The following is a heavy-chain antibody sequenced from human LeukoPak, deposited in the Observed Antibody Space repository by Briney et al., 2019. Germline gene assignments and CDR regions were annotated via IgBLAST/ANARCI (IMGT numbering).Heavy chain of an antibody. V-gene: IGHV4-31*03. D-gene: IGHD3-3*01. CDR2: IYYSGST. Sequence: PSETLSLTCTVSGGSISSGGYYWSWIPQHPGKGLEWIGYIYYSGSTYYNPSLKSRVTISVDTSKNQFSLKLSSVTAADTAVYYCARDSITIFGVAPDYWGQGTLVTVSS. CDR1: GGSISSGGYY. J-gene: IGHJ4*02. CDR3: ARDSITIFGVAPDY.